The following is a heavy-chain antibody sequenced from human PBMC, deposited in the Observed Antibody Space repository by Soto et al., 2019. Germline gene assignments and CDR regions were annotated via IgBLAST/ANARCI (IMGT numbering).Heavy chain of an antibody. CDR3: ARGGTYGDYFDY. CDR2: IYYTGST. V-gene: IGHV4-59*01. CDR1: GGSISSYY. Sequence: SETLSLTCTVSGGSISSYYWTWIRQSPGKGLEWIGYIYYTGSTKYSPSLKSRVTISLGTSRNQFSLNLSSVTAADTAVYFCARGGTYGDYFDYWVQGTLVTVSS. D-gene: IGHD4-17*01. J-gene: IGHJ4*02.